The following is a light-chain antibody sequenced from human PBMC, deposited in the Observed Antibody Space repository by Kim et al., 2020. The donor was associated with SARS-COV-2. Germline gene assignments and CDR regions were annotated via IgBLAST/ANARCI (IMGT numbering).Light chain of an antibody. Sequence: DIQMTQSPSSLSASVGDRVTISCRASQNIRTYLNWYQQKPGKAPKLLVYAASSLHDGVPFRFSGSGSGTDFTLTISSLQPEDFATYYCQQTYSTPRTFGGGTKLEIK. CDR2: AAS. V-gene: IGKV1-39*01. CDR3: QQTYSTPRT. J-gene: IGKJ4*01. CDR1: QNIRTY.